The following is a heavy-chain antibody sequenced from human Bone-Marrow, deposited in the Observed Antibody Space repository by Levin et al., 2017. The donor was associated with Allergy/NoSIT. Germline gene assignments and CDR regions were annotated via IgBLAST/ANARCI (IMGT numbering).Heavy chain of an antibody. CDR2: IFFDGSEK. V-gene: IGHV3-30-3*01. D-gene: IGHD1-26*01. J-gene: IGHJ4*02. CDR1: GFSFDRHS. Sequence: GGSLRLSCADSGFSFDRHSMHWVRQAPGKGLEWVANIFFDGSEKYYADSVKGRFTISRDNSKNTLYLQMNSLRAEDTAVYYCTRDRGEWGQFYFDYWGQGILVTVSS. CDR3: TRDRGEWGQFYFDY.